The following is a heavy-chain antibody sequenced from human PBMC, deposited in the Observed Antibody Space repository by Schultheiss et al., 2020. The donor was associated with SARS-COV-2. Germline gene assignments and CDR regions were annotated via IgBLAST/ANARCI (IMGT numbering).Heavy chain of an antibody. CDR2: IYYSGST. D-gene: IGHD3-3*01. V-gene: IGHV4-59*08. Sequence: SETLSLTCTVSGGSISSYYWSWIRQPPGKGLEWIGYIYYSGSTYYNPSLKSRVTISVDTSNNQFSLKLSSVTAADTAVYYCARVYDFWSGYSTGWFDPWGQGTLVTVSS. CDR1: GGSISSYY. J-gene: IGHJ5*02. CDR3: ARVYDFWSGYSTGWFDP.